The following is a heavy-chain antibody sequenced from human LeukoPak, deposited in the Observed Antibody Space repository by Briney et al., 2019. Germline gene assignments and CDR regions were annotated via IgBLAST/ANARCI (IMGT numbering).Heavy chain of an antibody. CDR1: GFTFSSYS. Sequence: GGSLRLSCAASGFTFSSYSMNWLRQAPGKGLEWVSSISSSSSYIYYADSVKGRFTISRDNAKNSLYLQMNSLRAEDTAVYYCARLDATDFDYWGQGTLVTVSS. CDR2: ISSSSSYI. CDR3: ARLDATDFDY. V-gene: IGHV3-21*01. J-gene: IGHJ4*02. D-gene: IGHD1-14*01.